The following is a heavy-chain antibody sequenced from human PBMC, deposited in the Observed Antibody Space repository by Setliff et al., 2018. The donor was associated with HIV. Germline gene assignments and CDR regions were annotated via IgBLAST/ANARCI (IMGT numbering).Heavy chain of an antibody. CDR3: ARDLAYCSGGSCYRPFIYYFYYMDV. CDR1: GYSFSDYY. V-gene: IGHV1-2*02. J-gene: IGHJ6*03. CDR2: ISPKYGGT. Sequence: GASVKVSCKASGYSFSDYYIHWVRQAPGHGFQWMGWISPKYGGTNYAQNFQGRVTMTRDTSISTAYMELSSLGSDDTAIYYCARDLAYCSGGSCYRPFIYYFYYMDVWGQGNPVTVSS. D-gene: IGHD2-15*01.